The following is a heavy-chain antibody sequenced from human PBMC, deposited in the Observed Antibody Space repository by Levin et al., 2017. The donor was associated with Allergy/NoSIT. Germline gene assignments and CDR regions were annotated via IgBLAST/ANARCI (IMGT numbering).Heavy chain of an antibody. Sequence: SQTLSLTCTVSGGSIRSYYWSWIRQPPGKGLEWIGYIYYSGSTNYNPSLKSRVTISVDTSKNQFSLKLSSVTAADTAVYYCARVRAARPEYYFDYWGQGTLVTVSS. J-gene: IGHJ4*02. CDR2: IYYSGST. D-gene: IGHD6-6*01. V-gene: IGHV4-59*01. CDR3: ARVRAARPEYYFDY. CDR1: GGSIRSYY.